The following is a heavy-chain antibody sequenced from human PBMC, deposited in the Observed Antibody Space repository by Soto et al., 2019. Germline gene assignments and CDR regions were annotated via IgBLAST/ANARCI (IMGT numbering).Heavy chain of an antibody. CDR1: GFTFGDYG. CDR3: TSSAAAGTLDY. CDR2: IRSKAYGGTT. V-gene: IGHV3-49*03. Sequence: EVQLVESGGGLVQPGRSLRLSCTASGFTFGDYGMTWFRQAPGKGLEWVGFIRSKAYGGTTEYAASVNGRFTVSRDDSKSNAYLQMNSLKIEDTAVYYCTSSAAAGTLDYWGQGTLVTVSS. D-gene: IGHD6-13*01. J-gene: IGHJ4*02.